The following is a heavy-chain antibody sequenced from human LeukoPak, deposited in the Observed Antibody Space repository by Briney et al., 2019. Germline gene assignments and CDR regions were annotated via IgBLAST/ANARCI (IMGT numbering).Heavy chain of an antibody. CDR3: SKARLVVTTWDI. J-gene: IGHJ3*02. CDR1: GFTFNSDA. D-gene: IGHD2-15*01. V-gene: IGHV3-23*01. CDR2: LSDSGTST. Sequence: GGSLRLSCAASGFTFNSDAMSWVRQAPGKGLEWVSTLSDSGTSTYYADSVKGRFTISRDNSKSTLYLQMNSLRAEDTAVYYCSKARLVVTTWDIWGQGTLVTVSS.